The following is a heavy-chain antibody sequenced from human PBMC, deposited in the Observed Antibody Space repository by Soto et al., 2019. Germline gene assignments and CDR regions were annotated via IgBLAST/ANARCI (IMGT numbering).Heavy chain of an antibody. CDR1: GFTFSSYD. V-gene: IGHV3-23*01. Sequence: GGSLRLSCAASGFTFSSYDMNWVRQAPGKGLEWVSTISGSGGSTYYAGSVKGRFTISRDNSKNTLYLQMDSLRAEDTAVYYCAKASILSYLYFDLSGRGTLVTVSS. CDR2: ISGSGGST. J-gene: IGHJ2*01. D-gene: IGHD2-21*01. CDR3: AKASILSYLYFDL.